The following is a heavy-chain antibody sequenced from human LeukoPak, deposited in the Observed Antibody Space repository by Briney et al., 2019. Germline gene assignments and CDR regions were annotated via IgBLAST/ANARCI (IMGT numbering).Heavy chain of an antibody. V-gene: IGHV3-15*01. CDR3: TTNSKWHYCSSTSCYYYYYYMDV. J-gene: IGHJ6*03. CDR2: IKSKTDGGTT. Sequence: GGSLRLSCTASGFTFSRYWMSWVRQAPGKGLEWVGRIKSKTDGGTTDYAAPVKGRFTISRDDSKTTLYLQMNSLKTEDTAVYYCTTNSKWHYCSSTSCYYYYYYMDVWGKGTTVTVSS. CDR1: GFTFSRYW. D-gene: IGHD2-2*01.